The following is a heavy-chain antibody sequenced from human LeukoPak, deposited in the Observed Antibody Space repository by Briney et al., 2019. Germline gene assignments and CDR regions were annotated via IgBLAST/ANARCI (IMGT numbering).Heavy chain of an antibody. CDR3: ARVGWLRPLDY. J-gene: IGHJ4*02. D-gene: IGHD5-12*01. CDR2: IKQDGSEK. V-gene: IGHV3-7*01. CDR1: GFTFSSYW. Sequence: GGSLRLSCAASGFTFSSYWMSLVRQAPGKGLEWVANIKQDGSEKYYVDSVKGRFTISRDNAKNSLYLQMNSLRAEDTAVYYCARVGWLRPLDYWGQGTLVTVSS.